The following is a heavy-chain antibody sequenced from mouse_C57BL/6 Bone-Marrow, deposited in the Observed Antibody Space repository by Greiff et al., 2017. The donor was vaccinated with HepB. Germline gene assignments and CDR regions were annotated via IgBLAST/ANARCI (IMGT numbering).Heavy chain of an antibody. J-gene: IGHJ3*01. Sequence: EVHLVESGGGLVKPGGSLKLSCAASGFTFSSYAMSWVRQTPEKRLEWVATISDGGSYTYYPDNVKGRFTISRDNAKNNLYLQMSHLKSEDTAMYYCARDPMYYYGSSLFAYWGQGTLVTVSA. CDR3: ARDPMYYYGSSLFAY. D-gene: IGHD1-1*01. CDR1: GFTFSSYA. CDR2: ISDGGSYT. V-gene: IGHV5-4*01.